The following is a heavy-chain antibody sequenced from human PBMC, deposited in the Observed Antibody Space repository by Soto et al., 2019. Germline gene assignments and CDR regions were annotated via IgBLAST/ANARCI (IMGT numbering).Heavy chain of an antibody. CDR3: VKGMNYYYYYMDV. CDR1: GFIFSDYA. CDR2: ISGSGGKT. V-gene: IGHV3-23*01. J-gene: IGHJ6*03. Sequence: SLRLSCAASGFIFSDYAMTWVRQAPGKGLEWVSAISGSGGKTYYADSVKGRFTISRDSSQNMMSLQMSGLRAEDTAIYYCVKGMNYYYYYMDVWGNGTTVTVSS.